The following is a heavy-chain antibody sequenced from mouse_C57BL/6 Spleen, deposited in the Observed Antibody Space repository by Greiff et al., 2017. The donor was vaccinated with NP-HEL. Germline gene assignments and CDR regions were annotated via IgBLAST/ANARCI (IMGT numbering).Heavy chain of an antibody. Sequence: QVQLQQSGAELVKPGASVQLSCKASGYTFTSYWMHWVKQRPGRGLEWIGRIDPNSGGTKSNEKFKSKATLTVDKPSSSAYMQLSSLTSEDSAVYYCARGDYDDEGCDYWGQGTTLTVAS. J-gene: IGHJ2*01. CDR1: GYTFTSYW. V-gene: IGHV1-72*01. D-gene: IGHD2-4*01. CDR3: ARGDYDDEGCDY. CDR2: IDPNSGGT.